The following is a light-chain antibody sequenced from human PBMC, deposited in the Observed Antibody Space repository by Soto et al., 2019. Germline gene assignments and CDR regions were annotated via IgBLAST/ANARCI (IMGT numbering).Light chain of an antibody. CDR2: RAT. CDR3: QEYNSY. J-gene: IGKJ4*01. CDR1: QIIDDW. Sequence: DLHMTQSPDTLSASVGDRVTITCRASQIIDDWLAWYQQKAGKPPRLLIYRATNLETGVPSRFSGSRYGTEFTLTINNLQPDDSATYYCQEYNSYFGGGTKVEIK. V-gene: IGKV1-5*03.